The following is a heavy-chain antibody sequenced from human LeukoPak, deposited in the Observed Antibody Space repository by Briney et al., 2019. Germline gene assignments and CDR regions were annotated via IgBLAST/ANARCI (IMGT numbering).Heavy chain of an antibody. CDR1: GFAFSTHG. Sequence: GRSLRLSCAASGFAFSTHGMHWVRQAPGKGLEGVAVIWFDGTNKYYADSVKGRFTISRDNAKNSVYLQMNSLGADDTAVYYCATYSILNAREFRYWGQGTLVTVTS. CDR3: ATYSILNAREFRY. J-gene: IGHJ1*01. V-gene: IGHV3-33*03. D-gene: IGHD4-11*01. CDR2: IWFDGTNK.